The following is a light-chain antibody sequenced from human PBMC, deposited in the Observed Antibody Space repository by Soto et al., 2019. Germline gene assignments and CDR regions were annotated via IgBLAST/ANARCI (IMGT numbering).Light chain of an antibody. V-gene: IGKV1-5*03. CDR2: KAS. J-gene: IGKJ1*01. CDR3: QQYNSYPWT. CDR1: QSISSW. Sequence: DIQMTQSPSTLSASVGDRVTITCRASQSISSWLAWYQQKPWKAPKLLIYKASSLESGVPSRFSGSGYGTEFTLTISCLQPDDFATYYCQQYNSYPWTFGQGTKVEIK.